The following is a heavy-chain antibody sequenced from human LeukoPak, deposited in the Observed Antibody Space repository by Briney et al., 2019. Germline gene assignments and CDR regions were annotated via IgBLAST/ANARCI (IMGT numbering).Heavy chain of an antibody. CDR3: AKHNGAYSYGALDY. J-gene: IGHJ4*02. CDR1: GFTFDDYA. D-gene: IGHD5-18*01. CDR2: ISWNSGNI. V-gene: IGHV3-9*01. Sequence: GGSLRLSCAASGFTFDDYAMYWVRQAPGKGLEWVSGISWNSGNIGYADSVKGRFTISRDNAKNSLYLQMNSLRAEDTALYYCAKHNGAYSYGALDYWGQGTLVTVSS.